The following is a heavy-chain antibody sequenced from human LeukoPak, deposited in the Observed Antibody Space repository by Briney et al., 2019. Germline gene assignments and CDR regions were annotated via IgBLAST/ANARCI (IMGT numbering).Heavy chain of an antibody. CDR1: GFSFSGYS. J-gene: IGHJ4*02. D-gene: IGHD5-12*01. CDR2: IWYDGSNK. Sequence: GGSLRLSCAASGFSFSGYSMHWVRQAPGKGLEWVAVIWYDGSNKYYADSVKGRFTISRDNSKNTLYLQMNSLRAEDTAVYYCARDSRSGYDGYFDYWGQGTLVTVSS. V-gene: IGHV3-33*08. CDR3: ARDSRSGYDGYFDY.